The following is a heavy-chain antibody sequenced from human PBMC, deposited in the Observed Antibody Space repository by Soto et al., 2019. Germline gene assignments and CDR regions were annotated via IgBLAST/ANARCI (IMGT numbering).Heavy chain of an antibody. J-gene: IGHJ5*02. CDR3: AKARLGYVLGTFDP. CDR2: ISGSGGST. V-gene: IGHV3-23*01. CDR1: GFTFSSYA. Sequence: GGSLRLSCAASGFTFSSYAMSWVRQAPGKGLEWVSAISGSGGSTYYADSVKGRFTISRDNSKNTLYLQMNSLRAEDTVVYYCAKARLGYVLGTFDPWGQGTLVTVSS. D-gene: IGHD3-16*01.